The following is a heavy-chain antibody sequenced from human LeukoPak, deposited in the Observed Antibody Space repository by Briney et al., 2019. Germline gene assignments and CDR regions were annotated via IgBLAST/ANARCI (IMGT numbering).Heavy chain of an antibody. CDR3: ARSTYYDFWSGYV. D-gene: IGHD3-3*01. CDR2: ISYDGSNK. Sequence: GGSLRLSCAASGFTFSSYAMHWVRQAPGKGLEWVAAISYDGSNKYYADSVKGRFTISRDNSKNTLYLQMNSLRAEDTAVYYCARSTYYDFWSGYVWGQGTTVTVSS. V-gene: IGHV3-30-3*01. J-gene: IGHJ6*02. CDR1: GFTFSSYA.